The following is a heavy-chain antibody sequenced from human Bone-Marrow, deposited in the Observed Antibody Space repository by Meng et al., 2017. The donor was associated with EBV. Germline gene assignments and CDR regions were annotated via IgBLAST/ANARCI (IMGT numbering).Heavy chain of an antibody. Sequence: QVQLVESGGXXVKPGXSLRLCCAASGFTFSDYYMSWIRQAPGKGLEWVSYISSSGSTIYYADSVKGRFTISRDNAKNSLYLQMNSLGAEDTAAYYCARPLRRHGSGSAGRVDYWGQGTLGTVSS. CDR3: ARPLRRHGSGSAGRVDY. CDR2: ISSSGSTI. D-gene: IGHD3-10*01. CDR1: GFTFSDYY. J-gene: IGHJ4*02. V-gene: IGHV3-11*01.